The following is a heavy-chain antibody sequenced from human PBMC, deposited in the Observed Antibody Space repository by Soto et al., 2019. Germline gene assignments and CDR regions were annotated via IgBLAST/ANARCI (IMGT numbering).Heavy chain of an antibody. CDR3: ARDAVAATLDYFYGMDV. J-gene: IGHJ6*02. CDR1: GYTFTGYY. D-gene: IGHD2-15*01. V-gene: IGHV1-2*04. CDR2: NNPNSGGT. Sequence: QVQLVQSGAEVKKPGASVKVSCKASGYTFTGYYMHWVRQAPGQGLEWMGWNNPNSGGTNYAQKFQGCVTKTRDTSLSTAYMELSRLRYDDTAVYYCARDAVAATLDYFYGMDVWGQGTTVTVSS.